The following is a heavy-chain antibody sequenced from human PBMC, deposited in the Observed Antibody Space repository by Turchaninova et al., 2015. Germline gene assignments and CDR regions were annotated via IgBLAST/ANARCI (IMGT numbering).Heavy chain of an antibody. J-gene: IGHJ5*02. Sequence: QVQLQESGPGLVKPSEPLSLPCPVSGGPISGYYWSWIRPPPGKVLEWIGYIYYRGSTNYTPSLKIRVTISVDTSKNQFSLKLSSVTAADTAVYYCARNARGVYNWFDPWGQGTLVTVSS. D-gene: IGHD2-2*01. CDR1: GGPISGYY. CDR3: ARNARGVYNWFDP. V-gene: IGHV4-59*01. CDR2: IYYRGST.